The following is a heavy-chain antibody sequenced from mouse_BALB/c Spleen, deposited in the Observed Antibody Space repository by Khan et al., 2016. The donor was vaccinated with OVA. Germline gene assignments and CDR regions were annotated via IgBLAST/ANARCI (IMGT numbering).Heavy chain of an antibody. Sequence: DLVKPGASVKLSCKASGYTFTSYWINWIKQRPGQGLEWIGRIGPGSSNAYYNDMFKGKATLTVETSSNTAYIQLSSLASEDSAVYCCAREKYYSRGCYAMDYWGQGASVTVSA. CDR1: GYTFTSYW. D-gene: IGHD1-1*01. CDR3: AREKYYSRGCYAMDY. CDR2: IGPGSSNA. V-gene: IGHV1S41*01. J-gene: IGHJ4*01.